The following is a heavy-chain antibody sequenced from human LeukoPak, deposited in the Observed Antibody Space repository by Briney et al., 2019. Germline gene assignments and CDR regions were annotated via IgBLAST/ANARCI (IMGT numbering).Heavy chain of an antibody. D-gene: IGHD5-18*01. J-gene: IGHJ4*02. CDR3: ARDRDTATGALDY. Sequence: GGSLRLSCAASGFTVSSNHMSWVRQAPGKGLEWVSVIYSGGGTYYVDSVKGRFTISRDNSKSTLYLQMNSLRAEDTAVYYCARDRDTATGALDYWGQGTLVIVSS. V-gene: IGHV3-53*01. CDR2: IYSGGGT. CDR1: GFTVSSNH.